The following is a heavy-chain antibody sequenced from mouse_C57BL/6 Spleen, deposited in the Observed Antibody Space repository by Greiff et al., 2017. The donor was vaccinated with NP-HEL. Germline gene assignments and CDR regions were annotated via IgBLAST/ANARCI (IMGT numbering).Heavy chain of an antibody. V-gene: IGHV1-18*01. J-gene: IGHJ3*01. Sequence: EVQLQQSGPELVKPGASVKIPCKASGYTFTDYNMDWVKQSHGKSLEWIGDINPNNGGTIYNQKFKGKATLTVDKSSSTAYMELRSLTSEDTAVYYCARSGYDYLLAYWGQGTLVTVSA. CDR2: INPNNGGT. CDR3: ARSGYDYLLAY. D-gene: IGHD2-4*01. CDR1: GYTFTDYN.